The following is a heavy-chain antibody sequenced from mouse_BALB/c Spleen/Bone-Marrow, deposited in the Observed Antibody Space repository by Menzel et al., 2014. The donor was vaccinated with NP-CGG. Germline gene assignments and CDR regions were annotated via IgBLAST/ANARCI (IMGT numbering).Heavy chain of an antibody. CDR1: GFSLTGYG. CDR2: IWSGGST. V-gene: IGHV2-2*02. J-gene: IGHJ4*01. D-gene: IGHD2-4*01. Sequence: VQLQQSGPGLVQPSQSLSITCTVSGFSLTGYGVHWVRPSPGKGLEWLGVIWSGGSTDYNAAFIPRLSISKDNSKRXVFFKMNSLQANDTAIYYCARTYDYEGAMDYWGQGTSVTVSS. CDR3: ARTYDYEGAMDY.